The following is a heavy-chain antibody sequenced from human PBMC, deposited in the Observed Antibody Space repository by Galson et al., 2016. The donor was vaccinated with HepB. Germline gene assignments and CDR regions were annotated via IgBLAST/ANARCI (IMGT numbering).Heavy chain of an antibody. Sequence: CAISGDSVSSNIAAWNWIRQSPSRGLEWLGRTYYRSKWLNDYAVALKSRIIIKPDTSRNQFSLHLNSVTPEDKAIYYCARSIRFLEWLSTDVFDIWGQGTVVTVSS. CDR3: ARSIRFLEWLSTDVFDI. D-gene: IGHD3-3*01. J-gene: IGHJ3*02. CDR2: TYYRSKWLN. CDR1: GDSVSSNIAA. V-gene: IGHV6-1*01.